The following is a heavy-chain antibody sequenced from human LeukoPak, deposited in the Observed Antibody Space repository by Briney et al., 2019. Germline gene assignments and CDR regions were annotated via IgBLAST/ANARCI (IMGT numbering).Heavy chain of an antibody. D-gene: IGHD3-10*01. CDR2: IYSGGST. CDR3: ARGSLWFGELGFDY. CDR1: GFTVSSNY. Sequence: GGSLRLSCAASGFTVSSNYMSWVRQAPGKGLEWVSVIYSGGSTYYADSVKGRFTISRDNSKNTLYLQMNSLRAEDTAVYHCARGSLWFGELGFDYWGQGTLVTVSS. V-gene: IGHV3-66*01. J-gene: IGHJ4*02.